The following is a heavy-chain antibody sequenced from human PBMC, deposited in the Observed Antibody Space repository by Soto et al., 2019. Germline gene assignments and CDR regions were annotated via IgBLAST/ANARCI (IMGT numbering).Heavy chain of an antibody. V-gene: IGHV3-30-3*01. D-gene: IGHD5-18*01. J-gene: IGHJ4*02. Sequence: GGSLRLSCAASGFTFSSYAMHWVRQAPGKGLEWVAVISYDGSNKYYADSVKGRFTISRDNSKNTLYLQMNSLRAEDTAVYYCARDRRDVDTAMAFDYWGQGTLVTVSS. CDR2: ISYDGSNK. CDR3: ARDRRDVDTAMAFDY. CDR1: GFTFSSYA.